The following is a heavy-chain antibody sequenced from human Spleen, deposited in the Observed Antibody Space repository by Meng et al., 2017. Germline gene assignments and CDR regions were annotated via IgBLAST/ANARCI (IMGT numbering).Heavy chain of an antibody. J-gene: IGHJ4*02. CDR3: ARRDDSSGYHTAFDY. CDR1: GGSFSGYY. Sequence: SETLSLTCAVYGGSFSGYYWSWIRQPPGKGLEWIGEINHSGSTNYNPSLKSRVTISVDTSKNQFSLKLSSVTAADTAVYYCARRDDSSGYHTAFDYWGQGTLVTVSS. CDR2: INHSGST. D-gene: IGHD3-22*01. V-gene: IGHV4-34*01.